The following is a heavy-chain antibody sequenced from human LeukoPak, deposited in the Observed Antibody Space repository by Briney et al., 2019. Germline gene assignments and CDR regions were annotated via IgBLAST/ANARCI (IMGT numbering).Heavy chain of an antibody. CDR3: ARPQDYGDYVFDY. D-gene: IGHD4-17*01. J-gene: IGHJ4*02. Sequence: PSETLSLTCTVSGGSISSSSHYWGWIRQPPGKGLEWIGSIYYSGSTYYNPSLKSRVTISVDTSKNQFSLKLSSVTAADTAVYYCARPQDYGDYVFDYWGQGTLVTVSS. V-gene: IGHV4-39*01. CDR1: GGSISSSSHY. CDR2: IYYSGST.